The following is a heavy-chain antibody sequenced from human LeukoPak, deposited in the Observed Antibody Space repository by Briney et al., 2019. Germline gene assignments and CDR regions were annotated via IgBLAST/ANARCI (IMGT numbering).Heavy chain of an antibody. CDR2: IYYSGST. CDR3: AREKARRYSRYCDY. D-gene: IGHD5-12*01. V-gene: IGHV4-39*07. J-gene: IGHJ4*02. CDR1: GGSISSSSYY. Sequence: SETLSLTCTVSGGSISSSSYYWGWIRQPPGKGLEWIGCIYYSGSTYYNPSLKSRVTISVDTSKNQFSLKLRSVTAADPAVYYCAREKARRYSRYCDYWGQGPLVSVSS.